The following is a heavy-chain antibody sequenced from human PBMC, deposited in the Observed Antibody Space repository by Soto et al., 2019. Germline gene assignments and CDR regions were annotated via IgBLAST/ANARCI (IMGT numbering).Heavy chain of an antibody. Sequence: GGSLSLACAVSGFTFSNYWMSWVRQTPGRGLEWVASIDQDESETYYLDSVKGRFTVSRDNARNSLFLQMNSLRAEDTALSYCARSYSGEDFWGQGTLVTVSS. J-gene: IGHJ4*02. CDR2: IDQDESET. CDR3: ARSYSGEDF. D-gene: IGHD6-19*01. CDR1: GFTFSNYW. V-gene: IGHV3-7*01.